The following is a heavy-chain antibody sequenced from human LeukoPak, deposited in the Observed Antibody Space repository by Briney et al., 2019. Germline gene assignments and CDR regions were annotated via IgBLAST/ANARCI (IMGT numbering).Heavy chain of an antibody. D-gene: IGHD6-13*01. CDR1: GFTFSSYS. CDR3: ARVWEDQQLVHEGADY. CDR2: ISSSSSTI. V-gene: IGHV3-48*04. J-gene: IGHJ4*02. Sequence: GGSLRLSCAASGFTFSSYSMNWVRQAPGKGLEWVSYISSSSSTIYYADSVKGRFTISRDNAKNSLYLQMNSLRAEDTAVYYCARVWEDQQLVHEGADYWGQGTLATVSS.